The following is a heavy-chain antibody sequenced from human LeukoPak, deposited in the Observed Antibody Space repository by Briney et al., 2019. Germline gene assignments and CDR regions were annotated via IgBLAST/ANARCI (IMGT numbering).Heavy chain of an antibody. V-gene: IGHV4-4*07. Sequence: SETLSLTCTVSGGPINNYYWSWIRQPAGKGLEWIGRIYTRGSTNYNPSLKSLVTISVDTSKNQFSLTMSSVSAADTAVYYCARGRYCSADICSGGDAFDIWGQGTMVSVSS. CDR3: ARGRYCSADICSGGDAFDI. CDR2: IYTRGST. CDR1: GGPINNYY. J-gene: IGHJ3*02. D-gene: IGHD2-15*01.